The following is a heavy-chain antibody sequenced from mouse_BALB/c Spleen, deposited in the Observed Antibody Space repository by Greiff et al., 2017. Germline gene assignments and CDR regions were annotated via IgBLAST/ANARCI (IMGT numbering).Heavy chain of an antibody. CDR2: IRNKANGYTT. CDR3: ARDWGLRRTGYAMDY. D-gene: IGHD2-4*01. CDR1: GFTFTDYY. J-gene: IGHJ4*01. Sequence: EVQLVESGGGLVQPGGSLRLSCATSGFTFTDYYMSWVRQPPGKALEWLGFIRNKANGYTTEYSASVKGRFTISRDNSQSILYLQMNTLRAEDSATYYCARDWGLRRTGYAMDYWGQGTSVTVSS. V-gene: IGHV7-3*02.